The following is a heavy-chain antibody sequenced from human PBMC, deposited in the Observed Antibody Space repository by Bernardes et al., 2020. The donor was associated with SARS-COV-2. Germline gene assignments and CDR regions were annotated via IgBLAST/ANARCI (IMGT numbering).Heavy chain of an antibody. Sequence: GGSLRLSCAASGFIFSDYAMHWVRQAPVKGLEWVALISHDGGHKYYADSVRCRFTVSRDNSKNTLYLQINSLRAEDTAMYYCAKILSSGWFDLRVGYFENWGQGTLVTVSS. CDR1: GFIFSDYA. V-gene: IGHV3-30*18. CDR3: AKILSSGWFDLRVGYFEN. D-gene: IGHD6-19*01. CDR2: ISHDGGHK. J-gene: IGHJ4*02.